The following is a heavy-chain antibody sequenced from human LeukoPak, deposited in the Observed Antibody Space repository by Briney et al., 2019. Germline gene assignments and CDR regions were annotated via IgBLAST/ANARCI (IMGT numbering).Heavy chain of an antibody. Sequence: SETLSLTCTVSGGSISSSSYYWGWIRQPPGKGLEWIGTIYYSGSTYYNPSLKSRVTISVDTSKNQFSLKLSSVTAADTAVYYCARTRYSVAGPNDYWGQGTLVTVSS. CDR3: ARTRYSVAGPNDY. CDR2: IYYSGST. D-gene: IGHD6-19*01. V-gene: IGHV4-39*01. J-gene: IGHJ4*02. CDR1: GGSISSSSYY.